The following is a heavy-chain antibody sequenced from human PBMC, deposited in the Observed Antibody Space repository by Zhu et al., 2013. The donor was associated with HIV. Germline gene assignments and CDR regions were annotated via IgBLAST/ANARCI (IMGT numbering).Heavy chain of an antibody. V-gene: IGHV3-48*03. CDR2: ISSGGSTI. J-gene: IGHJ4*02. CDR1: GFTFSGYE. CDR3: VQIPRGYRSPIDH. D-gene: IGHD6-13*01. Sequence: EVQLVESGGGVVQPGGSLRLSCAASGFTFSGYEMNWVRQAPGKGLEWVSYISSGGSTIYYADSAKGRFTISRDNAKNSLYLQMNSLTAEDTAVYYCVQIPRGYRSPIDHRGQGTLVTVSS.